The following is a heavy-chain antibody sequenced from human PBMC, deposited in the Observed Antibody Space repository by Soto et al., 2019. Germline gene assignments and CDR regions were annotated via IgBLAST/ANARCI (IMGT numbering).Heavy chain of an antibody. D-gene: IGHD3-10*01. CDR1: GFTFSDYY. Sequence: QVQLVESGGGLVKPGGSLRLSCAASGFTFSDYYMCWIRQTPGKGLEWVSYISSGSTYTNYADSVKGRLTVPRDNAKNSLYLQMNSLRAEDTAVYYCARGAYGSGSLWGQGTLVTVSS. V-gene: IGHV3-11*05. J-gene: IGHJ4*02. CDR2: ISSGSTYT. CDR3: ARGAYGSGSL.